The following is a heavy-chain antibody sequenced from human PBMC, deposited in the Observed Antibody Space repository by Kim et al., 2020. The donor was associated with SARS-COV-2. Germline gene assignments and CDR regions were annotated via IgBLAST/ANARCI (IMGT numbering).Heavy chain of an antibody. V-gene: IGHV1-69*02. CDR2: IIPILGIA. CDR3: ARGYVDIVANFLPAHYGMDV. J-gene: IGHJ6*02. D-gene: IGHD5-12*01. CDR1: GGTFSSYT. Sequence: SVKVSCKASGGTFSSYTISWVRQAPGQGLEWMGRIIPILGIANYAQKFQGRVTITADKSTSTAYMELSSLRSEDTAVYYCARGYVDIVANFLPAHYGMDVWGQGTTVTVSS.